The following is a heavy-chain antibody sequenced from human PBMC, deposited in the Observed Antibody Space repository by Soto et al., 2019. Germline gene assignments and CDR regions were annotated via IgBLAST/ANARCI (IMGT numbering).Heavy chain of an antibody. V-gene: IGHV3-49*04. CDR3: TRVAISSYSYYFGR. J-gene: IGHJ4*02. Sequence: RTLRLSCTASGFSLGDYAMSWVLQPPGTGLEWVGFIRSKPYAGPTEYAASVTGRFTISRDHSKNIAYMQMSSLKTDDTAVYYCTRVAISSYSYYFGRWGQGPRVTASS. CDR2: IRSKPYAGPT. CDR1: GFSLGDYA. D-gene: IGHD3-22*01.